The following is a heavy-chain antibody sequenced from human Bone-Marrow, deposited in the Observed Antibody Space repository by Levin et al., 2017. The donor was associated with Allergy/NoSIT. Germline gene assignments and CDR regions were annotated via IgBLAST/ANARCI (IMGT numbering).Heavy chain of an antibody. J-gene: IGHJ5*02. V-gene: IGHV4-59*01. CDR3: AKSGSGWYGGWLDP. Sequence: SQTLSLTCTVSGVSISNYYWTWIRQPPGKRLEWIGYIDKTGNTNYNPSLNSRVSISVDKPKSQLSLRLRSVTAADTALYYCAKSGSGWYGGWLDPWGQPILVTVSS. CDR1: GVSISNYY. CDR2: IDKTGNT. D-gene: IGHD6-19*01.